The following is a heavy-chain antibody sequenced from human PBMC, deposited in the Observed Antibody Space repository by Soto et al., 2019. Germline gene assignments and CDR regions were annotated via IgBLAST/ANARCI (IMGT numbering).Heavy chain of an antibody. CDR1: GGSIRSTNW. V-gene: IGHV4-4*02. Sequence: SETLSLTCVVSGGSIRSTNWWAWVRQTPGKGLEWIGEVYHNVTSNYNPSLKGRATISVDRSKDQVSLRLNSVIDADTAVYYCARDLDRYCSVTSCHAMDVWGQGTPVTVSS. CDR3: ARDLDRYCSVTSCHAMDV. CDR2: VYHNVTS. J-gene: IGHJ6*02. D-gene: IGHD2-15*01.